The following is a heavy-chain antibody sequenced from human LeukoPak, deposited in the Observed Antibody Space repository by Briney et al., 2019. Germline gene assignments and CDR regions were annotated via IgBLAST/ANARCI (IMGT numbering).Heavy chain of an antibody. CDR3: AATWTQLWLGDY. Sequence: GGSLRLSCAASGFSFSSYAMSWVRQAPGKGLEWVSSISSSSSYIYYADSVKGRFTISRDNAKNSLYLQMNSLRAEDTAVYYCAATWTQLWLGDYWGQGTLVTVSS. CDR2: ISSSSSYI. CDR1: GFSFSSYA. J-gene: IGHJ4*02. V-gene: IGHV3-21*01. D-gene: IGHD5-18*01.